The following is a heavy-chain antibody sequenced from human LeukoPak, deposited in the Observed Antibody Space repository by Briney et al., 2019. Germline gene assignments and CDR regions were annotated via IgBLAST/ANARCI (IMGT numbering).Heavy chain of an antibody. J-gene: IGHJ6*03. D-gene: IGHD3-10*01. CDR1: GGTFSSYA. Sequence: SVKVSCKASGGTFSSYAISWVRQAPGQGLEWMGGIIPIFGTANYAQTFQGRVTITADESTSTAYMELSSLRSEDTAVYYCARDLTDHYYGRDYYYYMDVWGKGTTVTISS. CDR2: IIPIFGTA. CDR3: ARDLTDHYYGRDYYYYMDV. V-gene: IGHV1-69*13.